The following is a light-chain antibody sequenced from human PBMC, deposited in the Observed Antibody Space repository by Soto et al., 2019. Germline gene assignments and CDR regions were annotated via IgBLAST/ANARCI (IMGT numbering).Light chain of an antibody. CDR2: KAS. CDR1: QSISSW. V-gene: IGKV1-5*03. J-gene: IGKJ1*01. Sequence: DITMSQSPSAISASVGDRVTITCRASQSISSWLAWYQQKPGKVPKLLIYKASSLESGVPSRFSGSGSGTEFTLTISSLQPDDFATYYCQQYNGDSRTFGQGTKV. CDR3: QQYNGDSRT.